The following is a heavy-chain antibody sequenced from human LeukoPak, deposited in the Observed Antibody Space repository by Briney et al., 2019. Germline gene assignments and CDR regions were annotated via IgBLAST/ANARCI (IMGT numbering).Heavy chain of an antibody. CDR2: IDDTGST. CDR1: GASISHDY. J-gene: IGHJ5*02. V-gene: IGHV4-59*12. D-gene: IGHD1-26*01. CDR3: ARDLVGATSWFDP. Sequence: PSETLSLTCTVSGASISHDYWSWIRQPPGKGLEWLGYIDDTGSTNYNPSLKSRVTISVDTSKNQFSLKLSPVTAADTAVYYCARDLVGATSWFDPWGQGTLVTVSS.